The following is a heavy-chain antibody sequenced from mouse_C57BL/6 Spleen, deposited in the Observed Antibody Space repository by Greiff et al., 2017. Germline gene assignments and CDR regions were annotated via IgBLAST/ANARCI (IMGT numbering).Heavy chain of an antibody. D-gene: IGHD1-1*01. CDR3: ASSPITTVVARKGDYFDY. CDR2: INPSSGYT. J-gene: IGHJ2*01. V-gene: IGHV1-7*01. Sequence: VQLQQSGAELAKPGASVKLSCKASGYTFTSYWMHWVNQRPGQGLEWIGYINPSSGYTKYNQKFKDKATLTADKSSSTAYMQLSSLTYEDSAVYYCASSPITTVVARKGDYFDYWGQGTTLTVSS. CDR1: GYTFTSYW.